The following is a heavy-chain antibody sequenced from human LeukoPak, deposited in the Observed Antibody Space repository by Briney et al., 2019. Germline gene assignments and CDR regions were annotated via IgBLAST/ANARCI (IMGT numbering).Heavy chain of an antibody. Sequence: GASVTVSFKASGYTFTGYYMHWVRQAPGQGLEWMGWINPNSGGTNYAQKFQGRVTMTRDTSISTAYMELSRLRSDDTAVYYCARDRTITMVRGVIWFDPWGQGTLVTVSS. CDR3: ARDRTITMVRGVIWFDP. V-gene: IGHV1-2*02. CDR1: GYTFTGYY. J-gene: IGHJ5*02. CDR2: INPNSGGT. D-gene: IGHD3-10*01.